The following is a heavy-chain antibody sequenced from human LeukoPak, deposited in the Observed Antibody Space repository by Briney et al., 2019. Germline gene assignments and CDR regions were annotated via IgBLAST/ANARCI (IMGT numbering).Heavy chain of an antibody. CDR1: GFTFSSYW. Sequence: GGSLRLSCAASGFTFSSYWMSWVRQAPGKGLEWVANIKQDGSEKYYVDSVKGRFTISRDNAKNSLYLQMNSLRAEDTAVYYCASSVVVPADPLDYWGQGTLVTVSS. V-gene: IGHV3-7*01. CDR2: IKQDGSEK. D-gene: IGHD2-2*01. CDR3: ASSVVVPADPLDY. J-gene: IGHJ4*02.